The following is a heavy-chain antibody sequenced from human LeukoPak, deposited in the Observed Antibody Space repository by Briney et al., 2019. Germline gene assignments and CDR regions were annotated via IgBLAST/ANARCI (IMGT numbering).Heavy chain of an antibody. Sequence: ASVKVSCKASGYTSTGYYMHWVRQAPGQGLEWMGWINPNSGGTNYAQKFQGRVTMTRDTSISTAYMELSRLRSDDTAVYYCARHTVTTKSFDYWGQGTLVTVSS. D-gene: IGHD4-17*01. CDR1: GYTSTGYY. CDR3: ARHTVTTKSFDY. J-gene: IGHJ4*02. V-gene: IGHV1-2*02. CDR2: INPNSGGT.